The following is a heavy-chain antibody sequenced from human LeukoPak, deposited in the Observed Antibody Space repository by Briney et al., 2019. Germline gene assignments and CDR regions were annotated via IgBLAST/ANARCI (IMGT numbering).Heavy chain of an antibody. CDR1: GFTFSSYA. D-gene: IGHD4-17*01. CDR3: TTLLYGDYVPLDY. J-gene: IGHJ4*02. CDR2: IKSKTDGGTT. Sequence: GGSLRLSCAASGFTFSSYAMSWVRQAPGKGLEWVGRIKSKTDGGTTDYAAPVKGRFTISRDDSKNTLYLQMNSLKTEDTAVYYCTTLLYGDYVPLDYWGQGTLVTVSS. V-gene: IGHV3-15*01.